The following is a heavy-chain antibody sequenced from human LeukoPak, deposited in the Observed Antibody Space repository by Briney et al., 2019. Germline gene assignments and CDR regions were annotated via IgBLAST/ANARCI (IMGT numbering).Heavy chain of an antibody. V-gene: IGHV4-34*01. CDR1: GGSFSCYY. CDR2: INHSGST. J-gene: IGHJ4*02. CDR3: ARQRAYNSSSWYPFDY. D-gene: IGHD6-13*01. Sequence: SETLSLTCAVYGGSFSCYYWSWIRQPPGKGLEWIGEINHSGSTNYNPSLKSRVTISVDTSKNQFSLKLSSVTAADTAVYYCARQRAYNSSSWYPFDYWGQGNLVTVSS.